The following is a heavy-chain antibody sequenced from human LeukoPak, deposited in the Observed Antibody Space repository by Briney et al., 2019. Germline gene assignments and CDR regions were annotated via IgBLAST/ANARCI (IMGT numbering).Heavy chain of an antibody. J-gene: IGHJ3*02. CDR3: AKVDSPPGIAVAGDDALDI. V-gene: IGHV3-30*04. CDR2: ISYDGSNK. CDR1: GFTFSSYA. D-gene: IGHD6-19*01. Sequence: GGSLRLSCAASGFTFSSYAMHWVRQAPGKGLEWVAVISYDGSNKYYADSVKGRFTISRDNSKNTLYLQMNSLRAEDTAVYYCAKVDSPPGIAVAGDDALDIWGQGTMVTVSS.